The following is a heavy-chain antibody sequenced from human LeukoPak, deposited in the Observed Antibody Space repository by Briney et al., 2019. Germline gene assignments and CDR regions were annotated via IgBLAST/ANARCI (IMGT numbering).Heavy chain of an antibody. V-gene: IGHV1-69*04. CDR3: EVADTFDY. D-gene: IGHD2-15*01. J-gene: IGHJ4*02. Sequence: SVKVSCKASGGTFSSYAISWVRQAPGQGLEWMGRIIPILGIANCAQKFQGRVTITADKSTSTAYMELSSLRSEDTAVYYCEVADTFDYWGQGTLVTVSS. CDR1: GGTFSSYA. CDR2: IIPILGIA.